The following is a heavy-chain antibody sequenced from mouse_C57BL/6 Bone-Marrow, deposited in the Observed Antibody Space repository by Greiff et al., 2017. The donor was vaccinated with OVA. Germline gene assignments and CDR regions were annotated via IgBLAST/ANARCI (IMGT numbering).Heavy chain of an antibody. V-gene: IGHV14-4*01. D-gene: IGHD2-1*01. Sequence: VQLQQSGAELVRPGASVKLSCTASGFNIKDDYMHWVKQRPEQGLEWIGWIDPENGDTEYASKFQGKATITADTSSNTAYLQLSSLTSEDTAVYYCTLYGNYLYYFDYWGQGTTLTVSS. CDR1: GFNIKDDY. J-gene: IGHJ2*01. CDR2: IDPENGDT. CDR3: TLYGNYLYYFDY.